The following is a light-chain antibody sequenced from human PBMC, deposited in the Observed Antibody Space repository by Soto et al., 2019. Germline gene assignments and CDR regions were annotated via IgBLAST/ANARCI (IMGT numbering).Light chain of an antibody. CDR1: NIGSKG. CDR3: QVWDSGSAHVL. CDR2: SDT. V-gene: IGLV3-21*01. Sequence: SYELTQPPSVSVAPGETARISCGGNNIGSKGVHWYQQKPGQAPVLVIYSDTDLPPVIPERFSGSNSANMATLTISRVEAGGEADYYCQVWDSGSAHVLFGGGTKVTVL. J-gene: IGLJ2*01.